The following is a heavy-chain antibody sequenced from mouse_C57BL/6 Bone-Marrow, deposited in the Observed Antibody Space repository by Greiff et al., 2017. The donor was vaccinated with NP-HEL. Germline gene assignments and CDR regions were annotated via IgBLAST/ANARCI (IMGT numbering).Heavy chain of an antibody. CDR2: INYDGSST. V-gene: IGHV5-16*01. D-gene: IGHD1-1*01. J-gene: IGHJ2*01. Sequence: EVHLVESEGGLVQPGSSMKLSCTASGFTFSDYYMAWVRQVPEKGLEWVANINYDGSSTYYLDSLKSRFIISRDNAKNILYLQMSSLKSEDTATYYCAREGITTAPDYWGQGTTLTVSS. CDR1: GFTFSDYY. CDR3: AREGITTAPDY.